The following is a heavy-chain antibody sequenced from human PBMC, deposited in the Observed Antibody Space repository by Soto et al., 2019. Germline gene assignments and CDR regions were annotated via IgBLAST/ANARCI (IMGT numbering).Heavy chain of an antibody. D-gene: IGHD5-18*01. CDR2: IYYSGST. CDR1: GCSISSYY. J-gene: IGHJ6*02. V-gene: IGHV4-59*01. CDR3: ARRYGTSMDV. Sequence: QVQLQESGPGLVKPSETLSLTCTVSGCSISSYYWSWIRQPPGKGLQWIGYIYYSGSTNYNPSLKSRVTISVDTSKNQYSLKLSSVTAADTAVDYCARRYGTSMDVWGQGTTVTVSS.